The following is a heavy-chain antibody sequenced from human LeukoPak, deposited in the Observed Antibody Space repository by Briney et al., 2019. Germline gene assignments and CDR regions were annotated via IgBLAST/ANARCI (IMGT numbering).Heavy chain of an antibody. CDR2: MNPNSGNT. Sequence: ASVKVSCKASGYTFTSYDINWVRQATGQGLEWMGWMNPNSGNTSYAQKFQGRVTMTRDMSTSTVYMELSSLRSEDTAVYYCARDDHYYDSSGYPLADAFDIWGQGKMVTVSS. V-gene: IGHV1-8*02. CDR1: GYTFTSYD. J-gene: IGHJ3*02. CDR3: ARDDHYYDSSGYPLADAFDI. D-gene: IGHD3-22*01.